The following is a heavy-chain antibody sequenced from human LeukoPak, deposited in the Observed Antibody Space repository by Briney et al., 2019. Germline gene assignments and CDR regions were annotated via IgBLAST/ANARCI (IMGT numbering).Heavy chain of an antibody. CDR2: IYTSGST. CDR3: ARDNYYGSGSYYWAEYFQH. D-gene: IGHD3-10*01. Sequence: PSETLSLTCTVSGGSISSSSYYWSWIRQPAGKGLEWIGRIYTSGSTNYNPSLKSRVTMSVDTSKNQFSLKLSSVTAADTAVYYCARDNYYGSGSYYWAEYFQHWGQGTLVTVSS. CDR1: GGSISSSSYY. V-gene: IGHV4-61*02. J-gene: IGHJ1*01.